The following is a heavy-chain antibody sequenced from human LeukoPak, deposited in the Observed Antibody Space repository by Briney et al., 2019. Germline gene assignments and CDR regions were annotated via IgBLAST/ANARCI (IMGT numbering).Heavy chain of an antibody. CDR3: AREVSSSWHFDY. V-gene: IGHV1-2*02. J-gene: IGHJ4*02. CDR2: INPNSGGT. Sequence: GASVKVSCKASGYTFTDFYIHWVRQAPGQGLQWMGWINPNSGGTNYAQKFQARVTMTRDTSISTAYMELSRLTSDDTAVYHCAREVSSSWHFDYWGQGTLVTVSS. D-gene: IGHD6-13*01. CDR1: GYTFTDFY.